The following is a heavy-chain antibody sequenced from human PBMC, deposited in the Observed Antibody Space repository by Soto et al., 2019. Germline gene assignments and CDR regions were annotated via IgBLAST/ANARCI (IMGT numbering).Heavy chain of an antibody. CDR3: ARGSHCSGGSCYSGLYYGMDV. V-gene: IGHV4-59*01. D-gene: IGHD2-15*01. CDR1: GGSLGSYY. Sequence: ASESLFLTCTVSGGSLGSYYWSWIRPPPGEGLEWIGYIYYSGSTNYNPSLKSRVTISVDTSKNQFSLKLSSVTAADTAVYYCARGSHCSGGSCYSGLYYGMDVWGQGTTVTV. J-gene: IGHJ6*02. CDR2: IYYSGST.